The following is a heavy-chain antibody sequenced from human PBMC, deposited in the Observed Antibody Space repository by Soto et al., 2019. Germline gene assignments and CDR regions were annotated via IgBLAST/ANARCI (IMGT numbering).Heavy chain of an antibody. V-gene: IGHV3-23*01. CDR3: AKRAWGYFYFDY. CDR1: GFTLSSYA. J-gene: IGHJ4*02. CDR2: ISGSGGST. Sequence: GGSPRLSCAAAGFTLSSYAMSWVRQAPGKGLEWVSVISGSGGSTYYADSVKGRFTISRDNSKNTLYLQMNSLRAEDTAVYYCAKRAWGYFYFDYWGQGTLVTVSS. D-gene: IGHD1-26*01.